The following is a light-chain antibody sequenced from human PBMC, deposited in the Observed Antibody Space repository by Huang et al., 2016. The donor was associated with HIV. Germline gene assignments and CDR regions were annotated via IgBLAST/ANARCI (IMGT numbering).Light chain of an antibody. CDR3: QQYNDWPPLT. CDR2: GAS. CDR1: QGVRTD. Sequence: EIVMTQSPASLSASLGERATLSCRASQGVRTDLAWYQQNPGQAPTLLIFGASTRATGTPPRFSGSGSGTEFTLTITSLQSADSAVYYCQQYNDWPPLTFGGGTKVEI. J-gene: IGKJ4*01. V-gene: IGKV3D-15*01.